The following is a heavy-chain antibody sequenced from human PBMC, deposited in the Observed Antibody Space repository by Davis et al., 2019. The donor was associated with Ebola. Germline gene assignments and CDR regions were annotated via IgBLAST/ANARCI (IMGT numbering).Heavy chain of an antibody. D-gene: IGHD6-6*01. Sequence: GESLKISCAASGLTFSNYTMTWVRQAPGKGLEWVSSISGSGSYINYADSVKGRFTISRDNAKNTLYLQMNSLRAEDTAVYYCAARNNWFDPWGQGTLVTVSS. V-gene: IGHV3-21*01. CDR3: AARNNWFDP. J-gene: IGHJ5*02. CDR2: ISGSGSYI. CDR1: GLTFSNYT.